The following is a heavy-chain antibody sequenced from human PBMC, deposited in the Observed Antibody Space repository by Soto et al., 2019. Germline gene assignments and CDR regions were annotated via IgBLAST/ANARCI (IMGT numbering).Heavy chain of an antibody. CDR2: IWYDGSNK. D-gene: IGHD3-22*01. V-gene: IGHV3-33*01. CDR3: ARAHYFDSGPLDY. Sequence: QVQLVESGGGVVHPGRSLRLSCAASGFTFSSSVMHWVRQAPGKGLEWVAVIWYDGSNKYYADSVKGRFTISRDNSKNTLYLQMNSLRAEDTAVYYCARAHYFDSGPLDYWGQGTLVTVSS. J-gene: IGHJ4*02. CDR1: GFTFSSSV.